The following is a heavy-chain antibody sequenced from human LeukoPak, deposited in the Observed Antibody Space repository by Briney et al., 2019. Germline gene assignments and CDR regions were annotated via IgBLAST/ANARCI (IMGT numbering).Heavy chain of an antibody. CDR1: GYTFTGYY. V-gene: IGHV1-2*02. CDR2: INPNSGGT. Sequence: ASVKVSCKASGYTFTGYYMHWVRPAPGQGVEWMGWINPNSGGTNYAQKFQGRVTMTRDTSISTAYMELSRLRSDDTAVYYCARAYYYDSSGYAEYFQHWGQGTLVTVSS. J-gene: IGHJ1*01. CDR3: ARAYYYDSSGYAEYFQH. D-gene: IGHD3-22*01.